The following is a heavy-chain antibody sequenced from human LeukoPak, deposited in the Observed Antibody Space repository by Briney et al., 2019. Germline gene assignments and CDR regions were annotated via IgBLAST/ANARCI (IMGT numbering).Heavy chain of an antibody. J-gene: IGHJ4*02. CDR3: TRERSSGWYYFDY. CDR2: IRSKAFGGAT. D-gene: IGHD6-19*01. CDR1: GFTFRDYA. V-gene: IGHV3-49*03. Sequence: GGSLRLSCRVSGFTFRDYAMSWFRQAPGKGLEWVGFIRSKAFGGATDYAASVKGRFTISRDDSTSIAYLQMNSLKTEDTAVYYCTRERSSGWYYFDYWGQGTLVTVSS.